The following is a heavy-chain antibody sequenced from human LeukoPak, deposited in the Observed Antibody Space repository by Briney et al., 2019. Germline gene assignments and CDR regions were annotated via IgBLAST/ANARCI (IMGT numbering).Heavy chain of an antibody. CDR2: ISGSGGST. CDR1: AFTFSHYS. V-gene: IGHV3-23*01. Sequence: PGGSLRLSCAASAFTFSHYSMSWVRQAPGKGLEWVSAISGSGGSTYYADSVKGRFTISRDNSKNTLYLQMNSLRAEDTAVYYCAKTKSSGWYYFDYWGQGTLVTVSS. D-gene: IGHD6-19*01. CDR3: AKTKSSGWYYFDY. J-gene: IGHJ4*02.